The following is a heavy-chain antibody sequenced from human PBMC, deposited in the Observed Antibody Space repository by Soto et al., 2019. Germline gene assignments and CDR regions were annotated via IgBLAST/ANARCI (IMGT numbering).Heavy chain of an antibody. D-gene: IGHD2-2*01. CDR1: GYTFPSYD. CDR2: MNPNSGNT. Sequence: QVQLVQSGAEVKKPGASVKVSCKASGYTFPSYDINWVRQATGQGLEWMGWMNPNSGNTGYAQKFQGRVTMTRNTSISTAYMELRSLRSDDTAVYYCARVPAATYYYYYYMDVWGKGTTVTVSS. CDR3: ARVPAATYYYYYYMDV. V-gene: IGHV1-8*01. J-gene: IGHJ6*03.